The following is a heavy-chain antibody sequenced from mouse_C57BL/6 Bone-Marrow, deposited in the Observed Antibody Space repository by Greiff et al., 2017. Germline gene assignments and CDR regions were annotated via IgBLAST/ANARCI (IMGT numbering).Heavy chain of an antibody. CDR3: ALGVATNFDV. CDR1: GYNIKDYY. J-gene: IGHJ1*03. V-gene: IGHV14-2*01. CDR2: IDPEDGEN. D-gene: IGHD1-1*02. Sequence: EVQLQQSGAELVKPGASVKLSCTASGYNIKDYYMHWVKQRTEQGLEWIGRIDPEDGENKYDPKFQGKATITADTSSNTAYLQLSGLTSEDTAVYYCALGVATNFDVWGTGTTVTVSS.